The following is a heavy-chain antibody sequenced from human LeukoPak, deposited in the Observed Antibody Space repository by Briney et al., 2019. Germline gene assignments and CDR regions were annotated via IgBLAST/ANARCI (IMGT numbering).Heavy chain of an antibody. Sequence: GASVKVSCKASGYTFSSYGFSWVRQAPGQGLEWMGWISAYNGNTNYARKLQGRVTMTTDTSTSTAYMEVRSLRSDDTAVYYCARDGKQHIYYYYGMDVWGQGTTVTVSS. CDR1: GYTFSSYG. D-gene: IGHD2-21*01. CDR3: ARDGKQHIYYYYGMDV. CDR2: ISAYNGNT. J-gene: IGHJ6*02. V-gene: IGHV1-18*01.